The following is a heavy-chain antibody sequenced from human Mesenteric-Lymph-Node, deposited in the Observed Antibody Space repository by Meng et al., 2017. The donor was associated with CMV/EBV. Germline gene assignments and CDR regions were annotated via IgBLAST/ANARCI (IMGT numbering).Heavy chain of an antibody. D-gene: IGHD4-17*01. CDR2: IYYSGRT. Sequence: SQTLSLTCAVYGGSFSGYYWGWIRQPPGKGLEWIGSIYYSGRTYYNPSLKSRVTISVDTSKNQFSLKLSSVTAADTAVYYCVDAGAYVSKGFDPWGQGTLVTVSS. CDR1: GGSFSGYY. CDR3: VDAGAYVSKGFDP. J-gene: IGHJ5*02. V-gene: IGHV4-39*01.